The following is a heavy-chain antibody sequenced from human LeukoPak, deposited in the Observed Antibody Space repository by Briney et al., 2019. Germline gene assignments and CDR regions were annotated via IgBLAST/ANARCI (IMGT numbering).Heavy chain of an antibody. J-gene: IGHJ4*02. D-gene: IGHD6-19*01. CDR2: ISSNGGST. CDR3: VKLSIAVAGNSVDY. Sequence: GGSLRLSCSASGYTFSSCPIQWVRQAPGKGLEYVSAISSNGGSTYYADSVKGRFTISRDNSKNTLYLQMSSLRAEDTAVYYCVKLSIAVAGNSVDYWGQGTLVTVSS. V-gene: IGHV3-64D*09. CDR1: GYTFSSCP.